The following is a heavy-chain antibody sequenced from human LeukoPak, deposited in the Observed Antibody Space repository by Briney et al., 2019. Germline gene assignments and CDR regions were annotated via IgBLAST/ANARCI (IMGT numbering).Heavy chain of an antibody. J-gene: IGHJ4*02. Sequence: ASVKVSCKASGYTFTGYYMHWVRQAPGQGLEWMGWINPNSGGTNYAQKFQGRVTMTTDTSTSTAYMELRSLRSDDTAVYYCARDRGYGWVDYWGQGTLVTVSS. CDR3: ARDRGYGWVDY. CDR2: INPNSGGT. D-gene: IGHD6-25*01. V-gene: IGHV1-2*02. CDR1: GYTFTGYY.